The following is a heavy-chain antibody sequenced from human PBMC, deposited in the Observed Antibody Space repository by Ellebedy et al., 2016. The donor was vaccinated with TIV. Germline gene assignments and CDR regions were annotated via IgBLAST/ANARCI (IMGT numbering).Heavy chain of an antibody. CDR1: GFTFSSYS. J-gene: IGHJ6*02. Sequence: PGGSLRLSCAASGFTFSSYSMNWVRQAPGKGLEWVSSISSSSSYIYYADSVKGRFSISRDNAKNSLYLQMNSLRAEDTAVYYCARDRLKRTIAVAGTSGPPASVYYYYYGMDVWGQGTTVTVSS. CDR2: ISSSSSYI. D-gene: IGHD6-19*01. CDR3: ARDRLKRTIAVAGTSGPPASVYYYYYGMDV. V-gene: IGHV3-21*01.